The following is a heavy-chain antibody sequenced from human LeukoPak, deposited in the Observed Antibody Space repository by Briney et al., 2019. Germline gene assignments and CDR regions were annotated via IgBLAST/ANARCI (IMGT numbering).Heavy chain of an antibody. V-gene: IGHV1-8*02. CDR1: GYTLSSYD. D-gene: IGHD6-6*01. CDR2: MNPNSGNT. CDR3: ARLPKYSRPLDY. Sequence: GASVKVSCKASGYTLSSYDINGVRQATGQGLEWMGWMNPNSGNTAYAQKFQGRVTMSRDTSISTAYMELSSLRAEDTAVYYCARLPKYSRPLDYWGQGTLVTVSS. J-gene: IGHJ4*02.